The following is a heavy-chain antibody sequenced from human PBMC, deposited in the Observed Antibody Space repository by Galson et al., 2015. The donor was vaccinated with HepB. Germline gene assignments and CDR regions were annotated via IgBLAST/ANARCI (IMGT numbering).Heavy chain of an antibody. CDR1: GFTFSSSG. D-gene: IGHD6-19*01. J-gene: IGHJ4*02. V-gene: IGHV3-23*01. CDR3: AGDIAVVDY. Sequence: SLRLSCAASGFTFSSSGMNWVRQAPGKGLEWVSAISGSGGSTYYADSVKGRFTISRDNSKNTLYLQMNSLRAEDTAVYYCAGDIAVVDYWGQGTLVTVSS. CDR2: ISGSGGST.